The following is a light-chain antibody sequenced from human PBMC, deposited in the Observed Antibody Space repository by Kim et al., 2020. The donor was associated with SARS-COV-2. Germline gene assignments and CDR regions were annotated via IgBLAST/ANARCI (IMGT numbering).Light chain of an antibody. V-gene: IGLV2-14*03. Sequence: GRSITISCSRTNSDVGVYNSVSWYQQHPGKAPTLIIYDVSARASGVSNRFSGSQSGNTASLTISGLRAEDEADYYCNSHTTSSTYVFGSGTQLTVL. J-gene: IGLJ1*01. CDR3: NSHTTSSTYV. CDR2: DVS. CDR1: NSDVGVYNS.